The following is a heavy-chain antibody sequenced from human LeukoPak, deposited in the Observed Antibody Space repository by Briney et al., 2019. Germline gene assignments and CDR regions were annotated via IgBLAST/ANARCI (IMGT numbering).Heavy chain of an antibody. D-gene: IGHD4-17*01. CDR2: ISSSGSTI. CDR1: GFTFSDYY. CDR3: AKGGVTTRRGGFFDP. J-gene: IGHJ5*02. Sequence: GGSLRLSCAASGFTFSDYYMSWIRQAPGKGLEGVSYISSSGSTIYYADSVRGRFTISRDNAKNSLYLQMNSLRAEDTAVYYCAKGGVTTRRGGFFDPWGQGTLVTVSS. V-gene: IGHV3-11*01.